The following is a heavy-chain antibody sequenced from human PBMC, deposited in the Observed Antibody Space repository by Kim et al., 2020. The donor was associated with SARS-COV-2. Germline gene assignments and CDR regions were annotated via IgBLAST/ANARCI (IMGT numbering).Heavy chain of an antibody. V-gene: IGHV1-3*01. J-gene: IGHJ6*02. CDR2: INAGNGNT. Sequence: ASVKVSCKASGYTFTSYAMHWVRQAPGQRLEWMGWINAGNGNTKYSQKFQGRVTITRDTSASTAYMELSSLRSEDTAVYYCARTTMVRGVIIYYYGMDVWGQGTTVTVSS. D-gene: IGHD3-10*01. CDR3: ARTTMVRGVIIYYYGMDV. CDR1: GYTFTSYA.